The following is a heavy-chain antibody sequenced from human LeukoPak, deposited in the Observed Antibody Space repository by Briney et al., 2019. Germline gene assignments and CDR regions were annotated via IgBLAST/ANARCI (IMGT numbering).Heavy chain of an antibody. V-gene: IGHV4-4*07. Sequence: PSETLSLTCTVSGGSISSYYWSWIRQPAGKGLEWIGRIYTSGSTNYNPSLKSRVTISVDKSKNQFSLKLSSVTAADTAVYYCASRQWLSYFDYWGQGTLVTVSS. CDR1: GGSISSYY. CDR3: ASRQWLSYFDY. D-gene: IGHD6-19*01. CDR2: IYTSGST. J-gene: IGHJ4*02.